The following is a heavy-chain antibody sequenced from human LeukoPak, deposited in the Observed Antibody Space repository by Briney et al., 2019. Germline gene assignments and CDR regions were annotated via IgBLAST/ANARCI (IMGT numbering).Heavy chain of an antibody. J-gene: IGHJ4*02. D-gene: IGHD6-13*01. CDR3: ARDRPPGIAAAGTGYFDY. CDR2: IWYDGSNK. Sequence: QAGGSLRLSCAASGFTFSSYGMHWVRQAPGKGLEWVAVIWYDGSNKYYADSVKGRFTISRDNSKNTLYLQMNSLRAEDTAVYYCARDRPPGIAAAGTGYFDYWGQGTLVTVSS. V-gene: IGHV3-33*01. CDR1: GFTFSSYG.